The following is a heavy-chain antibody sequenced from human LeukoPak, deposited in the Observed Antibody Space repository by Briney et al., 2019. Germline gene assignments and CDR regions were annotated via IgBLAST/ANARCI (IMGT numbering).Heavy chain of an antibody. CDR1: GFTFSSYS. Sequence: VGSLRLSCAASGFTFSSYSMNWVRQAPGKGLEWVSSISSSSSYIYYADSVKGRFTISRDNAKNSLYLQMNSLRAEDTAVYYCASGVLRFLEWLPLDAFDIWGQGTMVTVSS. J-gene: IGHJ3*02. CDR3: ASGVLRFLEWLPLDAFDI. V-gene: IGHV3-21*01. CDR2: ISSSSSYI. D-gene: IGHD3-3*01.